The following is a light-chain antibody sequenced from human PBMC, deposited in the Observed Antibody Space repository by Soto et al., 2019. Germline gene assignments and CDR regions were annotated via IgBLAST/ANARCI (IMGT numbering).Light chain of an antibody. J-gene: IGKJ1*01. CDR2: DAS. CDR3: QQYNDYSWT. V-gene: IGKV1-33*01. CDR1: QDISNY. Sequence: GDRVTITCQASQDISNYLNWYQQKPGKAPKLLIYDASNLETGVPSRFSGSGSGTEFTLTISSLQPDDVAIYYCQQYNDYSWTFGQGTKVDLK.